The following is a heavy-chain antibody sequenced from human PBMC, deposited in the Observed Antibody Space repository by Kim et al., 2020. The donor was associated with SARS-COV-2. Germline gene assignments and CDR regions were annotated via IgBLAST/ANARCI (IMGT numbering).Heavy chain of an antibody. Sequence: SETLSLTCTVSGGSISSSSYYWGWIRQPPGKGLEWIGSIYYSGSTYYNPSLKSRVTISVDTSKNQFSLKLSSVTAADTAVYYCARLRGSLLISGSYFEGGGWFDPWGQGTLVTVSS. V-gene: IGHV4-39*01. CDR2: IYYSGST. J-gene: IGHJ5*02. CDR3: ARLRGSLLISGSYFEGGGWFDP. CDR1: GGSISSSSYY. D-gene: IGHD1-26*01.